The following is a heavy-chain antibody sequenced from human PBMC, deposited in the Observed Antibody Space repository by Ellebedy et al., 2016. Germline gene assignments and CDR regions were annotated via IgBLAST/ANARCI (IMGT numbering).Heavy chain of an antibody. D-gene: IGHD6-19*01. CDR3: ARAGRWLDFDY. J-gene: IGHJ4*02. CDR1: GFTFSSYG. V-gene: IGHV3-30*03. CDR2: ISYDGSNK. Sequence: GGSLRLXXAASGFTFSSYGMHWVRQAPGKGLEWVAVISYDGSNKYYADSVKGRFTISRDNSKNTLYLQMNSLRAEDTAVYYCARAGRWLDFDYWGQGTLVTVSS.